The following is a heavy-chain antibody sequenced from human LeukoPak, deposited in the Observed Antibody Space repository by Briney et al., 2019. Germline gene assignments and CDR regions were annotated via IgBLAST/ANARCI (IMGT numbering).Heavy chain of an antibody. V-gene: IGHV4-4*09. CDR1: NGSISSYH. CDR3: ARGLRPAAAMGTYYYYYMDV. J-gene: IGHJ6*03. D-gene: IGHD2-2*01. CDR2: ILTSGTT. Sequence: ETLSLTCTVSNGSISSYHWSWVRQLPGKGLEWIGYILTSGTTNYNPSLKSRLTISVDTSKNQFSLKLSSVTAADTAVYYCARGLRPAAAMGTYYYYYMDVWGKGTTVTVSS.